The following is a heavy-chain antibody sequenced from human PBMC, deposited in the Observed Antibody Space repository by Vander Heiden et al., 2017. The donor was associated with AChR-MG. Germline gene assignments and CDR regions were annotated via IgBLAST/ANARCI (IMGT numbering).Heavy chain of an antibody. D-gene: IGHD2-15*01. CDR3: ARGRGDVVVAATRPAARNRRNYYYYMDV. CDR1: GGSFSGYY. Sequence: QLQLQQWGAGLLKPSETLSLTCAVHGGSFSGYYWSWIRPPPGKGLEWIGEINHRGSTNYNPSLKSRVTISVDTSKNQFSLKLSSVTAADTAVYYCARGRGDVVVAATRPAARNRRNYYYYMDVWGKGTTVTVSS. J-gene: IGHJ6*03. V-gene: IGHV4-34*01. CDR2: INHRGST.